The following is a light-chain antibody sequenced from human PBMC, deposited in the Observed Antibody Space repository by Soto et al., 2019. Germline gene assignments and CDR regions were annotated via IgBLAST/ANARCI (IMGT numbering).Light chain of an antibody. CDR3: QQYDTSAPLYT. V-gene: IGKV3-20*01. J-gene: IGKJ2*01. CDR2: ATS. Sequence: EIVLTQSPGTLSLSPGERATLSCRASQSVDSTYLAWYQQRPGQAPRLLIYATSSRAAGVPDRFSGSGSGTDFTLTISRLEPEDFAVYYCQQYDTSAPLYTFGQGTKLDIK. CDR1: QSVDSTY.